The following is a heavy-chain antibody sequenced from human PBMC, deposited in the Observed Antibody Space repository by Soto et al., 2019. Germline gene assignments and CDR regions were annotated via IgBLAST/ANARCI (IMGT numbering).Heavy chain of an antibody. CDR2: IDSSDSYT. V-gene: IGHV5-10-1*01. J-gene: IGHJ6*02. CDR3: ARLTRNDFWSGYYLNYYYGMDV. D-gene: IGHD3-3*01. CDR1: GYSFTSYW. Sequence: GESLKISCKGSGYSFTSYWISWVRQMPGKGLEWMGRIDSSDSYTNYSPSFQGHVTISADKSISTAYLQWSSLKASDTAMYYCARLTRNDFWSGYYLNYYYGMDVWGQGTTVTVS.